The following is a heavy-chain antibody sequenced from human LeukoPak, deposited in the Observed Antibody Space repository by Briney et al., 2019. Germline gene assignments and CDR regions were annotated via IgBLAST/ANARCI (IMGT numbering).Heavy chain of an antibody. CDR1: GFTFSSYA. J-gene: IGHJ6*02. D-gene: IGHD2-15*01. CDR2: ISSNGGST. V-gene: IGHV3-64D*09. Sequence: SGGSPRLSCSASGFTFSSYAMHWVRQAPGKRLEYVSAISSNGGSTYYADSVKGRFTISRDNSKNTLYLQMSSLGAEDTAVYFCVRGYSFGPYGMDVWGQGTTVTVSS. CDR3: VRGYSFGPYGMDV.